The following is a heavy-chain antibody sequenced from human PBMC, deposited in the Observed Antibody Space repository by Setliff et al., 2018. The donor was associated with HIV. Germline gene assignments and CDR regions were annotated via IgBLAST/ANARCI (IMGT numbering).Heavy chain of an antibody. J-gene: IGHJ4*02. CDR1: GGSIRSYY. CDR3: ARTYXSNWDIDS. CDR2: IYYSGST. Sequence: SETLSLTCIVSGGSIRSYYWSWIRQPPGKGLEWIGYIYYSGSTNYNASLKSRVALSVDTSKNQVSLKLNSMTAADTAGYYCARTYXSNWDIDSWGQGTLVTVSS. V-gene: IGHV4-59*08. D-gene: IGHD1-1*01.